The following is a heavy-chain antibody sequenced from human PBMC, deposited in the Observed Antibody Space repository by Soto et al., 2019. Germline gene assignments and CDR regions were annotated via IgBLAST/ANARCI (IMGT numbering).Heavy chain of an antibody. CDR3: AKDIVLRYFDWLPYGGDY. CDR1: GFTFSSYA. Sequence: EVQLLESGGGLVQPGGSLRLSCAASGFTFSSYAMSWVRQAPGKGLEWVSAISGSGGSTYYADSVKGRFTISRDNSKYTLYLHMNSLRAEDTAVYYWAKDIVLRYFDWLPYGGDYWGQGTLFTVSS. CDR2: ISGSGGST. V-gene: IGHV3-23*01. J-gene: IGHJ4*02. D-gene: IGHD3-9*01.